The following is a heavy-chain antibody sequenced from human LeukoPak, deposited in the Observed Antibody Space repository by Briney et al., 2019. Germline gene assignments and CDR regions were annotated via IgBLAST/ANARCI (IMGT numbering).Heavy chain of an antibody. CDR2: INPNSGNT. J-gene: IGHJ4*02. D-gene: IGHD5-18*01. V-gene: IGHV1-8*02. Sequence: ASVKVSCKASGYTFTGYYMHWVRQAPGQGLEWMGWINPNSGNTGYAQKFQGRVTMTRNTSISTAYMELSSLRSEDTAVYYCARFSYRRSLKYFDYWGQGTLVTVSS. CDR1: GYTFTGYY. CDR3: ARFSYRRSLKYFDY.